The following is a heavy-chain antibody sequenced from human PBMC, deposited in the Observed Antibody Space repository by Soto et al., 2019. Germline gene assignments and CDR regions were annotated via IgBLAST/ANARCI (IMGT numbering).Heavy chain of an antibody. Sequence: KTSETLSRTWAVYGGSFSCYYWSWIPQPPGKGLEWIGEINHSGSTNYNPSLKSRVTISVDTSKNQFSLKLSSVTAADTAVYYCARDKSSSWNRGWFDPWGQGTLVTVSS. CDR2: INHSGST. V-gene: IGHV4-34*01. CDR3: ARDKSSSWNRGWFDP. D-gene: IGHD6-13*01. J-gene: IGHJ5*02. CDR1: GGSFSCYY.